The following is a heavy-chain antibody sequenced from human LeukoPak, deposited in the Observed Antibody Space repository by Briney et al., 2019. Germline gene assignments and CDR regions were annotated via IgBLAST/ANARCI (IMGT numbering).Heavy chain of an antibody. CDR1: GYTFTSYG. Sequence: ASVKVSCKASGYTFTSYGISWVRQAPGQGLEWMGWISAYNGNTNYAQKLQGRVTMTTDTSTSTAYMELRSLRSEDTALYYCAIDLVMGSSADSWGQGTLVTVSS. J-gene: IGHJ5*01. CDR3: AIDLVMGSSADS. V-gene: IGHV1-18*01. D-gene: IGHD6-6*01. CDR2: ISAYNGNT.